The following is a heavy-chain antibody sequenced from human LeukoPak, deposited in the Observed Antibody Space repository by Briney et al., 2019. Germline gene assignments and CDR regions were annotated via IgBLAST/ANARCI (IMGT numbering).Heavy chain of an antibody. CDR1: GGSFSGYY. CDR3: ARGEGGFRGVDYYYYMDV. J-gene: IGHJ6*03. D-gene: IGHD3-10*01. V-gene: IGHV4-34*01. Sequence: SETLSLTCAVYGGSFSGYYWSWIRQPPGKGLEWIGEINHSGSTNYNPSLKSRVTISVDTSKNQFSLKLSSVTAADTAVYYCARGEGGFRGVDYYYYMDVWGKGTTVTISS. CDR2: INHSGST.